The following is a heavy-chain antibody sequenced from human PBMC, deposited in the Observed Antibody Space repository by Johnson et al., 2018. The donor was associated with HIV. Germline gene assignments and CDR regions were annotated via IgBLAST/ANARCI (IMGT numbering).Heavy chain of an antibody. V-gene: IGHV3-9*01. CDR3: AKDHSSGWYVAFDI. Sequence: VQLVESGGGLVQPGRSLRLSCAASGFTFDDYAMHWVRQAPGKGLEWVSGISWNSGSIGYEDSVKGRFTISRDNAKNSLYLQMNSLRAEDTALYYCAKDHSSGWYVAFDIWGQGTMVTVSS. CDR2: ISWNSGSI. D-gene: IGHD6-19*01. CDR1: GFTFDDYA. J-gene: IGHJ3*02.